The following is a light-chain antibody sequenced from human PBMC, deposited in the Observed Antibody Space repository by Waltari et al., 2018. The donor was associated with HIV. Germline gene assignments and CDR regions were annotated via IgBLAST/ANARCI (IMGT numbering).Light chain of an antibody. Sequence: EIVLTQSPGTLSLSPGERATLSCRASQSVSSSYLAWYQQKTGQAPRLLIYGSSSRATGIPDRFSGSGSGTDVTLTISRLEPEDFAVYYCQQDGSAPCTFGQGTKLDIK. J-gene: IGKJ2*02. CDR1: QSVSSSY. CDR2: GSS. CDR3: QQDGSAPCT. V-gene: IGKV3-20*01.